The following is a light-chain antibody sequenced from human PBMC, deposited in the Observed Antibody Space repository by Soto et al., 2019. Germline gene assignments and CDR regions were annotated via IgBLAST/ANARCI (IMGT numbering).Light chain of an antibody. CDR2: GAS. Sequence: IVMKKSPATLYVSPGETATLSCRASHSAGPNLACYQQKPGQTPRLLIYGASTRATGIPVRFIGRGSGTKFPLTNGSLQSYDFAVYYCQLDTNWAITFGQGTRLEIK. V-gene: IGKV3-15*01. J-gene: IGKJ5*01. CDR1: HSAGPN. CDR3: QLDTNWAIT.